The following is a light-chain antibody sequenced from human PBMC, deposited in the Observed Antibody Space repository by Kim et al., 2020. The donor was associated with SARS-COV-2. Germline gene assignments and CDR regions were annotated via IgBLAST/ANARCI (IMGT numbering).Light chain of an antibody. V-gene: IGKV3-15*01. Sequence: SLSPGERATRACRASQSISSRLAWYQQKPGQAPRVLIYGASARATGVPARFSGSGSGTEFTLTISNLQSEDFAVYYCQQYAYWRAFGQGTRLEIK. J-gene: IGKJ5*01. CDR2: GAS. CDR1: QSISSR. CDR3: QQYAYWRA.